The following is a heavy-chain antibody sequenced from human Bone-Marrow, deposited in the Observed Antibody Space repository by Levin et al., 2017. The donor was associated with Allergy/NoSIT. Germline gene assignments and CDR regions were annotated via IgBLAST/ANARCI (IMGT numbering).Heavy chain of an antibody. CDR3: VRSYTGLWDSGGY. Sequence: GESLKISCKGSGFSFTGYWIGWVRQMPGKGLQWMGITYPLDSDTRYSPSFQGQVIISADKSITTAYLQWHSLKASDTAIYYCVRSYTGLWDSGGYWGQGTLVTVSS. V-gene: IGHV5-51*01. CDR1: GFSFTGYW. J-gene: IGHJ4*02. D-gene: IGHD3-10*01. CDR2: TYPLDSDT.